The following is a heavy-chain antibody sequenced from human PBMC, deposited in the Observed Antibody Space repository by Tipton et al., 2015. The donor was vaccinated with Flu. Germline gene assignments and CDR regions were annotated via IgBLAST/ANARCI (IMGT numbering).Heavy chain of an antibody. D-gene: IGHD4-17*01. CDR1: GFTFTDYW. J-gene: IGHJ3*01. V-gene: IGHV3-7*01. CDR2: IKEDGSEI. CDR3: VRGHYASF. Sequence: SLRLSCAASGFTFTDYWMSWVRQAPGKGLEWVANIKEDGSEIYYVDSVKGRFTISRDNARNSLNLQMNSLRAEDTAVYYCVRGHYASFWGQGTMVTVSA.